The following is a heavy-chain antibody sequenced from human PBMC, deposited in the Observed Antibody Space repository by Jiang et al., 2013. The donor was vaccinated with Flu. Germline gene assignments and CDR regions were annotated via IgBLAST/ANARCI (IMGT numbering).Heavy chain of an antibody. Sequence: SGAEVKKPGSSVKVSCKASGGTFRNYPISWVRQAPGQGLEWMGGIIPLFGTANYAQKFQGRVTITADESTSTAYMELSSLRSEDTAVYYCARWGSDTLYYFDYWGQGTLVTVSS. CDR2: IIPLFGTA. CDR3: ARWGSDTLYYFDY. D-gene: IGHD3-16*01. CDR1: GGTFRNYP. J-gene: IGHJ4*02. V-gene: IGHV1-69*01.